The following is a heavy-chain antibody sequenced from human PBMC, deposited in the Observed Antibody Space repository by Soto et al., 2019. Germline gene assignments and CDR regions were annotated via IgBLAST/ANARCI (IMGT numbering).Heavy chain of an antibody. CDR1: GFTFSHYG. V-gene: IGHV3-30*03. D-gene: IGHD1-26*01. CDR3: ARYSGKYQGPIDY. Sequence: VQLVESGGGVVQPGRSLRLSCAASGFTFSHYGIHWVRQAPGKGLEWLAGISYDGSNKHYADSVKGRFTVSRDNSKNTLYLQMNSLRAEDTAVYFCARYSGKYQGPIDYWGQGTLVTVSS. CDR2: ISYDGSNK. J-gene: IGHJ4*02.